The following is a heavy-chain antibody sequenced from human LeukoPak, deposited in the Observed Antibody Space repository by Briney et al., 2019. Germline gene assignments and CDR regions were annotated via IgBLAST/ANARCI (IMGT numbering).Heavy chain of an antibody. CDR3: VRPTIDGYESDY. V-gene: IGHV3-74*01. CDR1: GFTFSSYW. CDR2: INTDGGST. J-gene: IGHJ4*02. D-gene: IGHD5-24*01. Sequence: GGSLRLSCAASGFTFSSYWMHWVRQAPGKGLVWVSRINTDGGSTNYADSVKGRFTISRDNAKNTLYLQMNSLRAEDTALYYCVRPTIDGYESDYWGQGTLVTVSS.